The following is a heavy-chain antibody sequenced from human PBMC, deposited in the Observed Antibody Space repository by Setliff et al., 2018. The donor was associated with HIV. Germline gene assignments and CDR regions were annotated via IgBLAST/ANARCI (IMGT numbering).Heavy chain of an antibody. V-gene: IGHV1-2*06. D-gene: IGHD4-4*01. CDR3: APIDPFPHDYSNSSFDY. CDR2: INPNSRGT. J-gene: IGHJ4*02. CDR1: GYTFTGYF. Sequence: ASVKVSCKTSGYTFTGYFIHWVRQAPGQGLEWMGRINPNSRGTNYAQKFQGRVTMTMDTSISTAYMELSSLRSDDTAVYYCAPIDPFPHDYSNSSFDYWGQGTLVTVSS.